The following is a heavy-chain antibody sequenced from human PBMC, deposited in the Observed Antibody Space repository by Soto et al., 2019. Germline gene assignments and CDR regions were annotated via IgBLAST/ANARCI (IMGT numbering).Heavy chain of an antibody. CDR2: IYYSGST. J-gene: IGHJ6*02. CDR3: ARRTVTTIYYYSMDV. D-gene: IGHD4-17*01. Sequence: LSLTCTVSGGSISSYYWTWIRQPPGKGLEWIGYIYYSGSTYYNPSLKSRVTISVDTSKNQFSLRLNSVTAADTAVYYCARRTVTTIYYYSMDVWGQGTTVTVSS. CDR1: GGSISSYY. V-gene: IGHV4-59*01.